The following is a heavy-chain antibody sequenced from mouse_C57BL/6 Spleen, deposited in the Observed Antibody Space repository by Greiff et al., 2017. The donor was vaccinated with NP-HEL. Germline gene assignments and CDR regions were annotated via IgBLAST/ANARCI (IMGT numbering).Heavy chain of an antibody. CDR3: ARADYYGSSHYFDY. V-gene: IGHV1-76*01. J-gene: IGHJ2*01. D-gene: IGHD1-1*01. CDR1: GYTFTDYY. Sequence: VQLQQSGAELVRPGASVKLSCKASGYTFTDYYINWVKQRPGQGLEWIARIYPGSGNTYYNEKFKGKATLTAEKSSSTAYMQLSSLTSEDSAVYFCARADYYGSSHYFDYWGQGTTLTVSS. CDR2: IYPGSGNT.